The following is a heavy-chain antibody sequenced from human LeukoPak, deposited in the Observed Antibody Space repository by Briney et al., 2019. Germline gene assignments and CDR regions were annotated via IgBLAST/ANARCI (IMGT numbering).Heavy chain of an antibody. CDR3: ARDVGSSWSYYMDV. J-gene: IGHJ6*03. D-gene: IGHD6-13*01. Sequence: SETLSLTCTVSGGSISSYYWSWIRQPPGKGLEWIGYIYYSGSTNYNPSLKSRVTISADTSKNQFSLKLSSVSAADTAVYYCARDVGSSWSYYMDVWGKGTTVTVSS. CDR2: IYYSGST. CDR1: GGSISSYY. V-gene: IGHV4-59*12.